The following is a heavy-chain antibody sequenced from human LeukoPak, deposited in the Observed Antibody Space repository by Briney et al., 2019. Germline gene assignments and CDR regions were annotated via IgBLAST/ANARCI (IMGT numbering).Heavy chain of an antibody. CDR1: GGTFSSYA. Sequence: SVKVSCEASGGTFSSYAISWLRQAPGQGLEWMGGIIPIFGTANYAQKFQGRVTITADESTSTAYMELSSLRSEDTALYYCARTLLYCSTTSCYHNWFDPWGQGTLVTVSS. CDR3: ARTLLYCSTTSCYHNWFDP. V-gene: IGHV1-69*01. CDR2: IIPIFGTA. J-gene: IGHJ5*02. D-gene: IGHD2-2*01.